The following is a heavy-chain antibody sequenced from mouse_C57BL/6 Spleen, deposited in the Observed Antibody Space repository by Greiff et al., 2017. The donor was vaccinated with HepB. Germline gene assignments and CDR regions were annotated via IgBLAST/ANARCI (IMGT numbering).Heavy chain of an antibody. J-gene: IGHJ4*01. D-gene: IGHD2-4*01. V-gene: IGHV1-82*01. CDR3: ARLYYDYDLYAMDY. CDR1: GYAFSSSW. CDR2: IYPGDGDT. Sequence: QVQLQQSGPELVKPGASVKISCKASGYAFSSSWMNWVKQRPGKGLEWIGRIYPGDGDTNYNGKFKGKATLTADKSSSTAYMQLSSLTSEDSAVYFCARLYYDYDLYAMDYWGQGTSVTVSS.